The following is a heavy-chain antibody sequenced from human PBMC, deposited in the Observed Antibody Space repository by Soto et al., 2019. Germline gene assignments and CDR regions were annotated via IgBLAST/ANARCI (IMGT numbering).Heavy chain of an antibody. CDR3: ARVYYDILTGYNWFDP. V-gene: IGHV4-59*01. D-gene: IGHD3-9*01. CDR1: GGSISSYY. CDR2: IYYSGST. Sequence: PSETLSLTCTVSGGSISSYYWSWIRQPPGKGLEWIGYIYYSGSTNYNPSLKSRVTISVDTSKNQFSLKLSSVTAADTAAYYCARVYYDILTGYNWFDPWGQGTLVTVSS. J-gene: IGHJ5*02.